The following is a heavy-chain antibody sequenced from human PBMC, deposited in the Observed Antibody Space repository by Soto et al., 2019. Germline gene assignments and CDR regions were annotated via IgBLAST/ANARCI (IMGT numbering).Heavy chain of an antibody. Sequence: QVQLVQSGAEVKKPGSSVKVSCKASGGTFSSYAISWVRQAPGQGLEWMGGIIPIFGTANYAQKFQGRVTITADESTSTAYMELSSLRSEDTAVYYCAREACSSTSCYGEGYYYGMDVWGQGTTVTVSS. J-gene: IGHJ6*02. D-gene: IGHD2-2*01. V-gene: IGHV1-69*01. CDR2: IIPIFGTA. CDR1: GGTFSSYA. CDR3: AREACSSTSCYGEGYYYGMDV.